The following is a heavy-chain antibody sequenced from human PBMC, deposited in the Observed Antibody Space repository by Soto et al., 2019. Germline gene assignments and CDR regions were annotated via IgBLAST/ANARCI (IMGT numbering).Heavy chain of an antibody. V-gene: IGHV4-30-4*01. Sequence: QVQLQESGPGLVKPSQTLSLTCTVSGGSISSGDYYWGWIRQPPGQGLEWIGYIYYSGSTYYKPSLKSRVTISVDTSENQFSPKLSAVTAADTAVYYCARVGDRAMAVSDWGQGTLGTVSA. CDR3: ARVGDRAMAVSD. J-gene: IGHJ4*02. D-gene: IGHD5-18*01. CDR2: IYYSGST. CDR1: GGSISSGDYY.